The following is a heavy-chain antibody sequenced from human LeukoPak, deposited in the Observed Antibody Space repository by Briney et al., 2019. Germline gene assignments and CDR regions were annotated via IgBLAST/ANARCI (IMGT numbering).Heavy chain of an antibody. J-gene: IGHJ4*02. CDR3: ARGRPHGNDY. CDR1: GFTFSSYA. V-gene: IGHV3-23*01. Sequence: GGSLRLSCAVSGFTFSSYAMSWVRQAPGQGLEWVSALSGSVGSTYYADSVKGRFTISRDNSRHTLYLQMNSLRVEDTAVYYCARGRPHGNDYWGQGTLVTVSS. D-gene: IGHD4-23*01. CDR2: LSGSVGST.